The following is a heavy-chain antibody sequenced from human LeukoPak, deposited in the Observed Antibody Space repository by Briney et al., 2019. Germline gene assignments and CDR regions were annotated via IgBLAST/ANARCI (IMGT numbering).Heavy chain of an antibody. CDR3: ARVKVVRYYDFWSGYRISAFDY. J-gene: IGHJ4*02. Sequence: GGSLRLSCAASGFTFSSYAMSWVRQAPGKGLELVSAISGSGGSTYYADSVKGRFTISRDNSKNTLYLQMNSLRAEDTAVYYCARVKVVRYYDFWSGYRISAFDYWGQGTLVTVSS. CDR2: ISGSGGST. CDR1: GFTFSSYA. D-gene: IGHD3-3*01. V-gene: IGHV3-23*01.